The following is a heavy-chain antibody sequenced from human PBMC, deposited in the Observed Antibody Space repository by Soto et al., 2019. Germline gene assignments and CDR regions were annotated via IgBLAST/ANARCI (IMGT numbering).Heavy chain of an antibody. D-gene: IGHD2-2*03. CDR1: GFTFSSFG. Sequence: EVQLLDSGGDLAQPGGSLRLSCTASGFTFSSFGMAWVRQAPGKGLEWVSAISGSGDSSYYADSVKDRFTISRDNPTNTLYLHMNNLRAEDTAVYYCAKVGIGMFSHKHHFDHWGQGTQVTVSS. V-gene: IGHV3-23*01. J-gene: IGHJ4*02. CDR3: AKVGIGMFSHKHHFDH. CDR2: ISGSGDSS.